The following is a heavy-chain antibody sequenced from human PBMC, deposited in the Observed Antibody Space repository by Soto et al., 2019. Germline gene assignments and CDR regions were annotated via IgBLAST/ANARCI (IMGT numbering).Heavy chain of an antibody. J-gene: IGHJ5*02. CDR1: GYTFTSYG. CDR2: ISAYNGNT. D-gene: IGHD6-13*01. Sequence: ASVKVSCKASGYTFTSYGISWVRQAPGQGLEWMGWISAYNGNTNYAQKLQGRVTMTTDTSTSTAYMELRSLRSDDTAVYYCARDQTRRTGIAAARARFDPWGQGTLVTVSS. CDR3: ARDQTRRTGIAAARARFDP. V-gene: IGHV1-18*01.